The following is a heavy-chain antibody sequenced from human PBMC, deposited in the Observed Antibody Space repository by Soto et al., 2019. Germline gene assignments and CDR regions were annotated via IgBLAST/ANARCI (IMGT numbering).Heavy chain of an antibody. J-gene: IGHJ6*03. CDR3: AKSYYDFWSGYPPYYMDV. CDR1: GFTFSSYA. CDR2: ISGSGGST. Sequence: PGGSLRPSCAASGFTFSSYAMSWVRQAPGKGLEWFSVISGSGGSTYYADSVKGRFTISRDNSKNTLYLQMNSLRAEDTAVYYCAKSYYDFWSGYPPYYMDVWGKGTTVTVSS. D-gene: IGHD3-3*01. V-gene: IGHV3-23*01.